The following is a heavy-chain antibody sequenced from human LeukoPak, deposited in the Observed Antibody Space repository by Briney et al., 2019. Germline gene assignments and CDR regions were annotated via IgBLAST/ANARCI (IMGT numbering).Heavy chain of an antibody. D-gene: IGHD3-22*01. V-gene: IGHV3-23*01. Sequence: PGGSLRLSCAASGFTFSSYGMSWVRQAPGKGLEWVSAISGSDGSTYYADSVKGRFTLSRDNSKNTLYLQMNSLRAEDTAVYYCAKYYYDSSGYYYIATSCYDYWGQGTLVTVSS. CDR2: ISGSDGST. CDR3: AKYYYDSSGYYYIATSCYDY. CDR1: GFTFSSYG. J-gene: IGHJ4*02.